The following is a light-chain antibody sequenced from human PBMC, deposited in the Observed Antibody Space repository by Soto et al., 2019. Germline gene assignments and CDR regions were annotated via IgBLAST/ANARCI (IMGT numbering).Light chain of an antibody. J-gene: IGLJ1*01. Sequence: QSVLTQPPSVSGAPGQRVTISCTGSSSNIGAGYDVHWYQQLPGTAPKLLIYGNSNRPSGVPDRFSGSKSGTSASLAITGLQAEDEADYYCQSYESSLSEVFGTGTKVTVL. CDR3: QSYESSLSEV. CDR1: SSNIGAGYD. CDR2: GNS. V-gene: IGLV1-40*01.